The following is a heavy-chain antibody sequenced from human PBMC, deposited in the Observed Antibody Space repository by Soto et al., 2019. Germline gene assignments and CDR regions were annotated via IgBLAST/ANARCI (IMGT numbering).Heavy chain of an antibody. D-gene: IGHD3-16*01. CDR1: GYTFTSYG. CDR2: INPSGGGT. J-gene: IGHJ4*02. CDR3: TRDRGTSMITKLFDY. Sequence: ASVKVSCKASGYTFTSYGISWVRQAPGQGLEWMGIINPSGGGTSYAQKFQSRVTMTIDSSTSTVYMELSSLIYDDTAVYYCTRDRGTSMITKLFDYWGQGTLVTVSS. V-gene: IGHV1-46*03.